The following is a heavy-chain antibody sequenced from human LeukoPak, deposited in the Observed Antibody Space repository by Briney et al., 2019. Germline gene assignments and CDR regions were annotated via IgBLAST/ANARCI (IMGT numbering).Heavy chain of an antibody. CDR3: ARTRSSGYLTLDY. J-gene: IGHJ4*02. CDR1: GGSFSGYY. Sequence: PSETLSLTCAVYGGSFSGYYWSWIRQPPGKGLEWIGEINHSGSTNYNPSLTSRVTISVDTSKNQFSLKLSSVTAADTAVYYCARTRSSGYLTLDYWGQGTLVTVSS. CDR2: INHSGST. V-gene: IGHV4-34*01. D-gene: IGHD3-22*01.